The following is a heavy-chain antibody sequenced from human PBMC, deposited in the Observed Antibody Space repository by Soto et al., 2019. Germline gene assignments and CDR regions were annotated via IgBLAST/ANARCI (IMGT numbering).Heavy chain of an antibody. CDR3: LRATLPRHYPYYFDC. Sequence: SETLSLTCTVSGDSFTSGGYYWSWIRQHPGKGLEWIGYIYYSGSTSYNPSLRSRIKMSVDTSKNQFSLRLSSVTAADTAVYYCLRATLPRHYPYYFDCLHQGT. V-gene: IGHV4-31*03. J-gene: IGHJ4*02. CDR2: IYYSGST. D-gene: IGHD5-12*01. CDR1: GDSFTSGGYY.